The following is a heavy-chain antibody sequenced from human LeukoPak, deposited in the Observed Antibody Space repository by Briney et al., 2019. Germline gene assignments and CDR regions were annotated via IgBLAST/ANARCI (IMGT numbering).Heavy chain of an antibody. CDR2: IYYSEST. D-gene: IGHD3-3*01. CDR3: ARGRGRGRFFDAFDI. J-gene: IGHJ3*02. Sequence: SQSRSLTSTVAARSIATYCCGWSRPLAGDWLGWIGYIYYSESTNYNPSLKSRVTISVDTSKNQVSLKLTSVTAADTALYYCARGRGRGRFFDAFDIWGQGTVVTVSS. CDR1: ARSIATYC. V-gene: IGHV4-59*01.